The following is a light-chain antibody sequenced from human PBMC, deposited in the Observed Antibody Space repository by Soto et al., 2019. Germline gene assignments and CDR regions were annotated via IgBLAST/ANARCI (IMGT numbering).Light chain of an antibody. CDR1: QSVSNY. CDR3: QQYNDWPLT. CDR2: GAF. J-gene: IGKJ1*01. V-gene: IGKV3-15*01. Sequence: EIVLTQSPATLSLSPGERATLSCRASQSVSNYLAWYQQKPGQAPRLLIYGAFTRATGIPTRFRGTGSGTEFTLTISSLQSEDFALYYCQQYNDWPLTFGQGTKVDIK.